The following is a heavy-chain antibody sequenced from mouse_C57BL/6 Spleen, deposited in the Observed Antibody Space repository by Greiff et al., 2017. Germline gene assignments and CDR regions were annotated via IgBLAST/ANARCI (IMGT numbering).Heavy chain of an antibody. D-gene: IGHD3-2*02. CDR2: ISYDGSN. CDR1: GYSITSGYY. Sequence: EVQLVESGPGLVKPSQSLSLTCSVTGYSITSGYYWNWIRQFPGNKLEWMGYISYDGSNNYNPSLKNRISITRDTSKNQFFLKLNSVTTEDTATYYCARDGAAQATLFAYWGQGTLVTVSA. J-gene: IGHJ3*01. V-gene: IGHV3-6*01. CDR3: ARDGAAQATLFAY.